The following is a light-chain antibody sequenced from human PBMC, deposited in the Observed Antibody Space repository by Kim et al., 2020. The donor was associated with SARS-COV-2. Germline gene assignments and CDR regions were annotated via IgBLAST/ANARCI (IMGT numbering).Light chain of an antibody. J-gene: IGLJ2*01. CDR1: SSDVGNYNY. Sequence: GQSIPISCTGTSSDVGNYNYVSWYQQHPGKAPKLMIYDVSNRPSGVSNRFSGSKSGNTASLTISGLQAEDEAHYYCSSYTTRSTVVFGGGTQLTVL. CDR2: DVS. V-gene: IGLV2-14*03. CDR3: SSYTTRSTVV.